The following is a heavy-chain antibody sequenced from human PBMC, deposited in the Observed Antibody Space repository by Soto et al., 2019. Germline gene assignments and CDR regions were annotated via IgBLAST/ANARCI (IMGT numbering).Heavy chain of an antibody. V-gene: IGHV3-21*01. CDR2: ISSSSSYI. Sequence: PGGSLRLSSAASGFTFSSYSMNWVRQAPGKGLEWVSSISSSSSYIYYADSVKGRFTISRDNAKNSLYLQMNSLRAEDTAVYYCARDERGEQQRDISGQGTMVTVSS. CDR3: ARDERGEQQRDI. CDR1: GFTFSSYS. J-gene: IGHJ3*02. D-gene: IGHD6-13*01.